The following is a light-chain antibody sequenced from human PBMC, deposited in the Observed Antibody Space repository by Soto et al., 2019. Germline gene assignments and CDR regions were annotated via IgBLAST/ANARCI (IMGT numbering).Light chain of an antibody. V-gene: IGKV3D-15*01. J-gene: IGKJ4*01. CDR1: QSVRSH. CDR2: GVS. Sequence: EIVLTQSPATLSLSPGETATLSCSASQSVRSHLAWFQQKPGQAPRLLMYGVSTRATGMPARFSGSGSGTEFTLIISSLQSEDIADYYCQQYSDWPLTFGGGTKVDI. CDR3: QQYSDWPLT.